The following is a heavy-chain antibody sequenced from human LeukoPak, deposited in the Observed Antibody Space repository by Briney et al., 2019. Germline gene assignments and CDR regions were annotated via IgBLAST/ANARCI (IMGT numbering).Heavy chain of an antibody. V-gene: IGHV4-39*07. Sequence: ASETLSLTCTVSGGSISSSSYYWGWIRQPPGKGLEWIGSIYYSGSTYYNPSLKSRVIISADSSKNQFSLKLSSVTAADTAVYYCAKNGQTGFSFDPWGQGTLVTVSS. CDR3: AKNGQTGFSFDP. D-gene: IGHD3-9*01. CDR1: GGSISSSSYY. CDR2: IYYSGST. J-gene: IGHJ5*02.